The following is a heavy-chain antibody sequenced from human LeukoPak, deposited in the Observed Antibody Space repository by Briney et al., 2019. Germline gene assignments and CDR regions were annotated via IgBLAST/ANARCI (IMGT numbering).Heavy chain of an antibody. J-gene: IGHJ5*01. CDR3: ARGYCSGGSCYLVENWFDF. Sequence: ASVKVSCKASGYTFTSYDINWVRQATGQGLEWMGWMNPNSGNTGYAQKFQGRVTMTRDTSMNTAYMELSRLRSDDTAVYFCARGYCSGGSCYLVENWFDFWGQGTLVTVSS. CDR1: GYTFTSYD. CDR2: MNPNSGNT. D-gene: IGHD2-15*01. V-gene: IGHV1-8*01.